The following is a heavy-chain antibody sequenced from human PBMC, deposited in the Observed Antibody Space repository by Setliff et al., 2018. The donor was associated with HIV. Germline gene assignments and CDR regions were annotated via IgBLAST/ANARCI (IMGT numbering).Heavy chain of an antibody. CDR2: ISANNGNT. D-gene: IGHD5-12*01. CDR1: GYTFTSYG. CDR3: AREFGAGIRQIVAGEFYYMDV. V-gene: IGHV1-18*01. J-gene: IGHJ6*03. Sequence: ASVKVSCKASGYTFTSYGINWVRQAPGQGLQWMGWISANNGNTNYAQNLQGRVTMTTDTSTNTAYMELRSLRSDDTAVYYCAREFGAGIRQIVAGEFYYMDVWGKGTTVTVSS.